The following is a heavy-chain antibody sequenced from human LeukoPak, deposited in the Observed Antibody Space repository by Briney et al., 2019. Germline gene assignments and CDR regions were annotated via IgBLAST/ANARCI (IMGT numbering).Heavy chain of an antibody. CDR3: AKLYCTSTSCQIDY. CDR2: ISGSGHST. Sequence: QPGGSLRLSCAASGFTFSSYAMTWVRQAPGKGLEWVSGISGSGHSTYYADSVRGRFTISRDNSKNTLYLQMNSLRAEDMAVYYCAKLYCTSTSCQIDYWGQGTLVTVSS. CDR1: GFTFSSYA. V-gene: IGHV3-23*01. J-gene: IGHJ4*02. D-gene: IGHD2-2*01.